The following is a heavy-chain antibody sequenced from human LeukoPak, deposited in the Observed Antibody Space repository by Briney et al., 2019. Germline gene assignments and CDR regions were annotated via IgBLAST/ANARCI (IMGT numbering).Heavy chain of an antibody. CDR3: AKDSSRSSVGEFDY. D-gene: IGHD6-6*01. J-gene: IGHJ4*02. Sequence: GRSLRLSCAASGFTFDDYAMHWVRQAPGPGLELVSGISWNSGSIGYADSVKGRFTISRDNAKNSLYLQMNSLRAEDTALYYCAKDSSRSSVGEFDYWGQGTLVTVSS. CDR2: ISWNSGSI. V-gene: IGHV3-9*01. CDR1: GFTFDDYA.